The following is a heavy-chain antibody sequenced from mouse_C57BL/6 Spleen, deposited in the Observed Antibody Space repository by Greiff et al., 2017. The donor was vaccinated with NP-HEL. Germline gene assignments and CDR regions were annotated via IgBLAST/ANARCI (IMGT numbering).Heavy chain of an antibody. V-gene: IGHV1-82*01. Sequence: QVTLKECGPELVKPGASVKISCKASGYAFSSSWMNWVKQRPGKGLEWIGRIYPGDGDTNYNGKFKGKATLTADKSSSTAYMQLSSLTSEDSAVYFCARSYYGSTGDYAMDYWGQGTSVTFSS. CDR2: IYPGDGDT. J-gene: IGHJ4*01. D-gene: IGHD1-1*01. CDR1: GYAFSSSW. CDR3: ARSYYGSTGDYAMDY.